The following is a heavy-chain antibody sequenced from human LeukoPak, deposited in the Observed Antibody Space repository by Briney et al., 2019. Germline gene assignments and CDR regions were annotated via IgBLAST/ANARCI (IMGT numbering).Heavy chain of an antibody. CDR2: ISAYNGNT. CDR3: ARGYCSSTSCYENWFDP. Sequence: GASAKVSCKASGYTFTSYGISWVRQAPGQGLEWMGWISAYNGNTNYAQKLQGRVTMTTDTSTSTAYMELRSLRSDDTAVYYCARGYCSSTSCYENWFDPWGQGTLVTVSS. V-gene: IGHV1-18*01. D-gene: IGHD2-2*01. CDR1: GYTFTSYG. J-gene: IGHJ5*02.